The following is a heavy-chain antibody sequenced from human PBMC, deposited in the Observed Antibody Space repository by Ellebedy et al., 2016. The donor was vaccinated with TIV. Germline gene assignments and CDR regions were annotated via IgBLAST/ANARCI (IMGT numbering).Heavy chain of an antibody. CDR3: ANVGGSGIYYNGF. CDR1: GFTFSTYW. J-gene: IGHJ4*02. V-gene: IGHV3-53*01. CDR2: IYSGYST. D-gene: IGHD3-10*01. Sequence: GESLKISCAASGFTFSTYWMSWVRQAPGKGLEWVSVIYSGYSTYYADSVKGRFTISRDNSKNMLYLQMSSLKVEDTAVYYCANVGGSGIYYNGFWGQGTLVTVSS.